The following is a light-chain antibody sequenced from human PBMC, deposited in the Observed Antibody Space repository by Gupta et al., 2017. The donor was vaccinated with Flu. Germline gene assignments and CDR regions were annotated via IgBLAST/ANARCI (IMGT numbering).Light chain of an antibody. J-gene: IGKJ3*01. CDR2: LGS. CDR1: QSLLHSNGYNY. CDR3: MQALQTVFT. Sequence: DIVMTQSPLSLPVTPGEPAYISCRSSQSLLHSNGYNYLDWYLQKPGQSPQLLIYLGSNRASGVPDRFSGSGSGTDFTLKISRVEAEDVGVYYCMQALQTVFTFGPGTKVDIK. V-gene: IGKV2-28*01.